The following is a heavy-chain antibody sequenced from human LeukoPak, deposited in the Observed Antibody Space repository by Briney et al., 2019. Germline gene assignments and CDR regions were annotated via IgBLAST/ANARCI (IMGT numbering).Heavy chain of an antibody. CDR2: INAGNGNT. V-gene: IGHV1-3*01. CDR3: ARSFALSWLVHYFDY. J-gene: IGHJ4*02. D-gene: IGHD6-19*01. Sequence: ASVKVSCKASGYTFTSYAMHWVRQAPGQRLEWMGWINAGNGNTKYSQKFQGRVTITRDTSASTAYMELSSLRSEDTAVYYCARSFALSWLVHYFDYWGQGTLVTVSS. CDR1: GYTFTSYA.